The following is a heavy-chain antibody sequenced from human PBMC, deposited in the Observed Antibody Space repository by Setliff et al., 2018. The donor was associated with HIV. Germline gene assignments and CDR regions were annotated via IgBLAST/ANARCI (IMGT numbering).Heavy chain of an antibody. Sequence: GSLRLSCVASGFTSSNYVLHWVRQAPGKGLEWVAAISHDGSTQYYADSLMGRFTISRDNSKNMIYLQLNNLRTEDTGVYYCAREYSFGSNLDSWGQGTLVTVSS. D-gene: IGHD5-18*01. CDR2: ISHDGSTQ. J-gene: IGHJ4*02. CDR3: AREYSFGSNLDS. V-gene: IGHV3-30*01. CDR1: GFTSSNYV.